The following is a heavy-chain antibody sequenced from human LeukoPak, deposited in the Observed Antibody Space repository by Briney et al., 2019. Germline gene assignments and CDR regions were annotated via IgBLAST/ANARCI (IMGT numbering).Heavy chain of an antibody. CDR3: ARAGYSSSWYYYYYGMDV. Sequence: GASVKVSCKASGYTFTSYDINWVRQATGQGLEWMGWMNPNSGNTGYAQKFQGRVTMTRNTSISTAYMELSSLRSEDRAVYYCARAGYSSSWYYYYYGMDVWGQGTTVTVSS. CDR1: GYTFTSYD. D-gene: IGHD6-13*01. J-gene: IGHJ6*02. V-gene: IGHV1-8*01. CDR2: MNPNSGNT.